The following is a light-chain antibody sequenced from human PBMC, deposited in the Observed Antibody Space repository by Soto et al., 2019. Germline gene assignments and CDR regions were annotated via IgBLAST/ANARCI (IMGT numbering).Light chain of an antibody. V-gene: IGKV3-11*01. CDR1: QSVSSY. CDR2: DAS. J-gene: IGKJ5*01. Sequence: EIVLTQAPETRSVSPRERAKLSVRASQSVSSYLAWYQQKPGQAPRLLIYDASNRATGIPARFSGSGSGTDFTLTISSLEPEDFAVYYCQQRSTWITLGQGTRLEI. CDR3: QQRSTWIT.